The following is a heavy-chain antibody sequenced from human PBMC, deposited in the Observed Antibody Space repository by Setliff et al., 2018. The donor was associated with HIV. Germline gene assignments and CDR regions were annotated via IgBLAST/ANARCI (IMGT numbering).Heavy chain of an antibody. CDR3: ARASITYWYSIPTFYYYYMDV. J-gene: IGHJ6*03. V-gene: IGHV4-34*01. Sequence: PSETLSLTCAVYGGSFSGYHWNWIRQPPGKGLEWIGEINHSGRTNYNPSLKSRVTISVDTSKNQFSLKLRSVTAADTAMYYCARASITYWYSIPTFYYYYMDVWGKGTKVTVSS. CDR1: GGSFSGYH. CDR2: INHSGRT. D-gene: IGHD2-15*01.